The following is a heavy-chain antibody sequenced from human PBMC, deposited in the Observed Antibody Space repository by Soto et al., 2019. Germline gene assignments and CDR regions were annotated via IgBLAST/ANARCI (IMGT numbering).Heavy chain of an antibody. D-gene: IGHD3-3*01. J-gene: IGHJ5*02. CDR3: ARVEAGFWSGYSTSVYFWFDP. Sequence: SETLSLTCTVSGGSISIYYWSWIRQPPGKGLEWIGYIYYSGSTNYNPSLKSRVTISVDTSKNQFSLKLSSVTAADTAVYYCARVEAGFWSGYSTSVYFWFDPWGQGTRVTVSS. CDR2: IYYSGST. V-gene: IGHV4-59*01. CDR1: GGSISIYY.